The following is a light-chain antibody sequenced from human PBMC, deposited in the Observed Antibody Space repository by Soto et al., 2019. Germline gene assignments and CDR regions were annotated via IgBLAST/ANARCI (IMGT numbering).Light chain of an antibody. J-gene: IGLJ1*01. CDR1: SSDVGGYNY. CDR2: EVS. Sequence: QSALTQPASVSGSPGQSITISCTGTSSDVGGYNYVSWYQQHPDKAPKLMIYEVSNRPSGVSNRFSGSKSGNTASLTISGLQAEDEADYYCSSCTSSSPYVFGTGTKLTVL. CDR3: SSCTSSSPYV. V-gene: IGLV2-14*01.